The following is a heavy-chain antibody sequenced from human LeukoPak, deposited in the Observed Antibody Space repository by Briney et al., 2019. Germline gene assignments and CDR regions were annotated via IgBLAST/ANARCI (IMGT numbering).Heavy chain of an antibody. CDR2: IYYSGST. J-gene: IGHJ3*02. CDR1: GGPISSGGYS. Sequence: SQTLSLTCTVSGGPISSGGYSWSWLRQHPGKGLEWIGYIYYSGSTYYNPSLKSRVTISVDTSKNQFSLKLSSVTAADTAVYYCARDGDYGVNDAFDIWGQGTMVTVSS. D-gene: IGHD4-17*01. CDR3: ARDGDYGVNDAFDI. V-gene: IGHV4-31*03.